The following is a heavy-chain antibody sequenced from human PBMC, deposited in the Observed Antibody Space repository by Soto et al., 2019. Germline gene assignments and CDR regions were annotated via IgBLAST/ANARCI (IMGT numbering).Heavy chain of an antibody. D-gene: IGHD6-13*01. J-gene: IGHJ4*02. CDR1: GFTFSSYA. CDR2: ISGSGGST. V-gene: IGHV3-23*01. Sequence: EVQLLESGGGLVQPGGSLRLSCAASGFTFSSYAMSWVRQAPAKGLEWVSAISGSGGSTYYADSVKGRFTISRDNSKNTLYLQMNSLRAEDTAVYYCAKDSSSWTRRFDYWGQGTLVTVSS. CDR3: AKDSSSWTRRFDY.